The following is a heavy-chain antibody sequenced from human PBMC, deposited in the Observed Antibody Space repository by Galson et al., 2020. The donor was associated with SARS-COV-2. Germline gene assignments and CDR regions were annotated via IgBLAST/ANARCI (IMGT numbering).Heavy chain of an antibody. J-gene: IGHJ3*02. D-gene: IGHD3-10*01. CDR1: LFTFISYV. V-gene: IGHV3-33*08. Sequence: GGPLRLSFHAHLFTFISYVLALVWQAPVQGADRLAVIWYDGSNKYYADSVKGRFTISRDNSKNTLYLQMNSLRADDTAVYYCARGSSSNAVDIWGQGTMVTISS. CDR3: ARGSSSNAVDI. CDR2: IWYDGSNK.